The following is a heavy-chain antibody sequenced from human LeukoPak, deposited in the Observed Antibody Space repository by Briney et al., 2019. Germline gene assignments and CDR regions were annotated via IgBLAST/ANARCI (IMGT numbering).Heavy chain of an antibody. CDR2: VSTSDTP. J-gene: IGHJ4*02. D-gene: IGHD4-17*01. V-gene: IGHV4-4*07. CDR3: AGDYSSLVMGH. Sequence: SETLSLTCNVSNHSINNFYWTWIRQPAGRGLEWIGTVSTSDTPHYNPSLKSRVAISIDKSKNHFSLRLISVTAADTAVYFCAGDYSSLVMGHWGQGTPVTVSS. CDR1: NHSINNFY.